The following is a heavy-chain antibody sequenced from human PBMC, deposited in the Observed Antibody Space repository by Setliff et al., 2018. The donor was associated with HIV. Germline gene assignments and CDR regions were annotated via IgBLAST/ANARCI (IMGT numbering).Heavy chain of an antibody. Sequence: SETLSLTCTVSGDSISSHYWSWIRQPPGKGLEWIGYIYYSGSTNYNPSLKSRVTISVDTSKNQFSLKLSSVTAVDTAVYYCAKTVPHSTAQDAFDIWGQGTMVTVSS. CDR3: AKTVPHSTAQDAFDI. V-gene: IGHV4-59*11. CDR1: GDSISSHY. CDR2: IYYSGST. J-gene: IGHJ3*02. D-gene: IGHD2-2*01.